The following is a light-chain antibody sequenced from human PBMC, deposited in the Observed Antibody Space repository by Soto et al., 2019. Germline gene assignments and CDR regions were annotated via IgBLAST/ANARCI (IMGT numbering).Light chain of an antibody. CDR1: QSIISW. CDR2: DAS. V-gene: IGKV1-5*01. J-gene: IGKJ1*01. Sequence: DIQMTQSPSTLSASVLYIVTITFRASQSIISWLALYQQKPGKAPNLLIYDASNLESGAPSRFSGSGSGTEFTLTISSLQPDDFATYYCQKYNSYQWKFGRGTKVDIK. CDR3: QKYNSYQWK.